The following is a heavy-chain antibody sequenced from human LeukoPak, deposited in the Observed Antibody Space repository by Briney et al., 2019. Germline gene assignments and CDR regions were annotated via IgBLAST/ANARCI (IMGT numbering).Heavy chain of an antibody. J-gene: IGHJ4*02. Sequence: PGGSLRLSCAASGFTFSSYAVSWVRQAPGKGLELVSGISASGGSTYYADSVKGRFTISRDNSKNTLYLQMNSLRAEDTAVYYCAKYSSGWCFEYWGQGTLVTVSS. V-gene: IGHV3-23*01. CDR3: AKYSSGWCFEY. CDR1: GFTFSSYA. D-gene: IGHD6-19*01. CDR2: ISASGGST.